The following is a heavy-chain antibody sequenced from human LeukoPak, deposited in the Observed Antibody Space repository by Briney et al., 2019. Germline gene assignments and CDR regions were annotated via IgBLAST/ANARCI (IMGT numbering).Heavy chain of an antibody. V-gene: IGHV4-34*01. Sequence: SETLSLTCAVYGGSFSGYYWSWIPQSPGKGVEWLGEINHSGSTNYNPSLKSRVTISVDTSKNQFSLKLSSVTAADTAVYYCASGRGIAAAGKVSGWFDPWGQGTLVTVSS. CDR3: ASGRGIAAAGKVSGWFDP. D-gene: IGHD6-13*01. CDR1: GGSFSGYY. CDR2: INHSGST. J-gene: IGHJ5*02.